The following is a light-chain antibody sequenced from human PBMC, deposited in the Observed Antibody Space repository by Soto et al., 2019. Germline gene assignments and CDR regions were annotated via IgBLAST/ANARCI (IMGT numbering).Light chain of an antibody. CDR1: SSDVGGYNY. CDR2: EVT. J-gene: IGLJ1*01. CDR3: ISYAGTNNIV. Sequence: QSALTQPPSASGSPGQSVTISCTGTSSDVGGYNYVSWYQQHPGKAPKLVIYEVTKRPSGVPDRCSGSKSGNTASLTVSGLQSEDEADYYCISYAGTNNIVFGTGTKLTVL. V-gene: IGLV2-8*01.